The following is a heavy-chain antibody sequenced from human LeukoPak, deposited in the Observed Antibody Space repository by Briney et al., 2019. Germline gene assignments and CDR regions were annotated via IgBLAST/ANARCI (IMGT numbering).Heavy chain of an antibody. J-gene: IGHJ4*02. Sequence: GGSLRLSCAASGFTFSSYSMTWVRQAPGKGLEWVSYITYSSSTIYYADSVKGRFTISRDKAKNSLYLQMNSLRVDDTAVYYCARDRLHYGEYEKTLDYWGQGTLVTVSS. CDR3: ARDRLHYGEYEKTLDY. V-gene: IGHV3-48*01. CDR2: ITYSSSTI. D-gene: IGHD4-17*01. CDR1: GFTFSSYS.